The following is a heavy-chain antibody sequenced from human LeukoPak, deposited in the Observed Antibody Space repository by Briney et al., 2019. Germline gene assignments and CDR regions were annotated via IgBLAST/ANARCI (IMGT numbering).Heavy chain of an antibody. Sequence: GGSLRLSCAASGFTFSNYWMSWVRQAPGKGLEWVSAISGSGGSTYYADSVKGRFTISRDNSKNTLYLQMNSLRAEDTAVYYCAKTNTMTTVTTMNYWGQGTLVTVSS. J-gene: IGHJ4*02. CDR3: AKTNTMTTVTTMNY. CDR1: GFTFSNYW. CDR2: ISGSGGST. D-gene: IGHD4-11*01. V-gene: IGHV3-23*01.